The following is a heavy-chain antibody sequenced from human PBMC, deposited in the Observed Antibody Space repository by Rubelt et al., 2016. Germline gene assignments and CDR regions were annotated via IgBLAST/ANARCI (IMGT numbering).Heavy chain of an antibody. Sequence: QVQLQESGPGLVKPSQTLSLTCTVSGGSISSGGYYWSWIRQHPGKGLEWIGYTYYSWCTYSNPSLQSLVTISGDTSKNQLSRKLSSVTAADTAIYYCTQSVQYYYYMEVWGKGTTVTVSS. V-gene: IGHV4-31*01. CDR3: TQSVQYYYYMEV. CDR2: TYYSWCT. CDR1: GGSISSGGYY. J-gene: IGHJ6*03.